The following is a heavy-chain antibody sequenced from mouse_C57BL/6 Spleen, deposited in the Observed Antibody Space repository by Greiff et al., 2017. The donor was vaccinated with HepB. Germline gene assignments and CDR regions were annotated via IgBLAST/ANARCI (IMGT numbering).Heavy chain of an antibody. CDR2: ISNGGGST. Sequence: DVQLQESGGGLVQPGGSLKLSCAASGFTFSDYYMYWVRQTPEKRLEWVAYISNGGGSTYYPDTVKGRFTISRDNAKNTLYLQMSRLKSEDTAMYYCARQGTTGTLYFDYWGQGTTLTVSS. CDR3: ARQGTTGTLYFDY. CDR1: GFTFSDYY. D-gene: IGHD4-1*01. V-gene: IGHV5-12*01. J-gene: IGHJ2*01.